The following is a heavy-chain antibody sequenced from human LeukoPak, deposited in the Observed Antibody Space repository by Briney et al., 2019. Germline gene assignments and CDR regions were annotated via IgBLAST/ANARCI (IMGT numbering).Heavy chain of an antibody. J-gene: IGHJ4*02. CDR2: IKQDGSEK. CDR1: GFTFSFYS. D-gene: IGHD3-22*01. Sequence: GGSLRLSCAASGFTFSFYSMNWVRQAPGKGLEWVANIKQDGSEKYYVDSVKGRFTISRDNAKNSLYLQMNSLRAEDTAVYYCAREGEYDSSGYDYWGQGTLVTVSS. V-gene: IGHV3-7*01. CDR3: AREGEYDSSGYDY.